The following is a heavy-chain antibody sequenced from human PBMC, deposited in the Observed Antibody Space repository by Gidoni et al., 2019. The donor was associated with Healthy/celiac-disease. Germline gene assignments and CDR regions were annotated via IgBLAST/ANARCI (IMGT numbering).Heavy chain of an antibody. CDR2: IIPILGIA. CDR1: GGTFSSYT. J-gene: IGHJ6*02. V-gene: IGHV1-69*02. Sequence: EVQKPGSSVKVSCKASGGTFSSYTISWVRQAPGQGLEWMGRIIPILGIANYVQKFQGRVTITADKSTSTAYMELSSLRSEDTAVYYCARARYGDYDYYYGMDVWGQGTTVTVS. CDR3: ARARYGDYDYYYGMDV. D-gene: IGHD4-17*01.